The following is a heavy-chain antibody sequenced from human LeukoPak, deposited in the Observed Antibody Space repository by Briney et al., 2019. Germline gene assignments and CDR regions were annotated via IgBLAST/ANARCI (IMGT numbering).Heavy chain of an antibody. V-gene: IGHV1-2*06. CDR1: GYTLTGYY. CDR3: ARDSVLGAK. J-gene: IGHJ4*02. D-gene: IGHD1-26*01. Sequence: GASVKVSCKASGYTLTGYYMHWVLQAPGQGLEWMGRINPNTGGTNYAQKFQGRVAMTRDTSISTAYLDLSSLTSDDTAVYYCARDSVLGAKWGQGTLVTVSS. CDR2: INPNTGGT.